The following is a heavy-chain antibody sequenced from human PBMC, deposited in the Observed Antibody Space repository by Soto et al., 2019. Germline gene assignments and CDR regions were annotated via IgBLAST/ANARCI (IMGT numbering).Heavy chain of an antibody. CDR3: ASCTTLGESQQLVYYYYGMDV. Sequence: GGSLRLSCAASGFTFSSYWMHWVRQAPGKGLVWVSRINSDGSSTSYADSVKGRFTISRDNAKNTLYLQMNSLRAEDTAVYYCASCTTLGESQQLVYYYYGMDVWGQGTTVTVSS. J-gene: IGHJ6*02. CDR1: GFTFSSYW. V-gene: IGHV3-74*01. CDR2: INSDGSST. D-gene: IGHD6-13*01.